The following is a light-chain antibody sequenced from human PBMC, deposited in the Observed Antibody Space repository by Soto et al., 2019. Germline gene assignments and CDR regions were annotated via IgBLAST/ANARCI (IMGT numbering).Light chain of an antibody. CDR3: QQYNEWPLT. V-gene: IGKV3-15*01. CDR1: QSVSNN. Sequence: EIVMTQSPATLSVSPGERATLSCRASQSVSNNVAWYQQKPGQAPRLIIYHAATRATDIPARFSGSGSGTEVTLTISSLQSEDFAVYYCQQYNEWPLTFGGGTQVEIK. CDR2: HAA. J-gene: IGKJ4*01.